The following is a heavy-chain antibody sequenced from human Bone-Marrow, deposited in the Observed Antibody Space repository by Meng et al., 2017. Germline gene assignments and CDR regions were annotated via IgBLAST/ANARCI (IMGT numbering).Heavy chain of an antibody. J-gene: IGHJ1*01. CDR1: GGSFSGYY. D-gene: IGHD3-10*01. CDR3: ATITMVRGVSFQH. V-gene: IGHV4-59*01. CDR2: IYYSGST. Sequence: SETLSLTCAVYGGSFSGYYWSWIRQPPGKGLEWIGYIYYSGSTNYNPSLKSRVTISVDTSKNQFSLKLSSVTAADTAVYYCATITMVRGVSFQHWGQGTLVTVSS.